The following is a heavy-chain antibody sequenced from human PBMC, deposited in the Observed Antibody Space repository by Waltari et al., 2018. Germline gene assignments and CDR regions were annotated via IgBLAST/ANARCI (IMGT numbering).Heavy chain of an antibody. J-gene: IGHJ4*02. Sequence: EVQLVESGGVLVQPGGSLRLSCAASGFTFSSYAMSWVRQAPGKGLEWCSVISGRGGSTYSTDSVKGRFTISRDNSKNTLYLQMNSLRAEDTAVYYCAKRPYSGSPFDYWGQGTLVTVSS. D-gene: IGHD1-26*01. V-gene: IGHV3-23*04. CDR1: GFTFSSYA. CDR2: ISGRGGST. CDR3: AKRPYSGSPFDY.